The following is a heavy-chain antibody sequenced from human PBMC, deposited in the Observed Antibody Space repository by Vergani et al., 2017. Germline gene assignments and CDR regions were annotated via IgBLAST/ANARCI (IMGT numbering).Heavy chain of an antibody. CDR2: MFHTGEA. CDR1: GYSISRGFY. V-gene: IGHV4-38-2*02. D-gene: IGHD3-10*01. Sequence: QIQLQESGPGLVKPSETLSLTCSVSGYSISRGFYWAWIRQTPEKGLEWIGGMFHTGEASNSPSFQSRVAFSMETSKNQFSLQLTSVTAADTAVYFCGVIMVRSPRPDNWFDSWGRGTLVTVSS. J-gene: IGHJ5*01. CDR3: GVIMVRSPRPDNWFDS.